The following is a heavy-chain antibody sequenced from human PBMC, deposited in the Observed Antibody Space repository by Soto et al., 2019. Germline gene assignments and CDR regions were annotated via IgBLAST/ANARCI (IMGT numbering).Heavy chain of an antibody. CDR3: ASHDRGAGFDP. CDR1: RYIFTAYF. CDR2: INPNNGAT. V-gene: IGHV1-2*02. J-gene: IGHJ5*02. D-gene: IGHD1-1*01. Sequence: QVQLVQSGAEVKKPGASVKVSCKAPRYIFTAYFMHWVRQAPGQGLEWMGWINPNNGATHYGLSFQGRVTLTGDTPISTAYIELSSLRSDDRAVYYCASHDRGAGFDPWGRGTLVIVSS.